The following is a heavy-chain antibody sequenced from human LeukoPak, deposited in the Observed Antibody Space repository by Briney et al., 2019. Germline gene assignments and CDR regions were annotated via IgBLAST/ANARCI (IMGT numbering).Heavy chain of an antibody. D-gene: IGHD3-10*01. J-gene: IGHJ4*02. Sequence: GGSLRLSCAASGFTVSTNYMSWVRQAPGKGLEWVSIIYSGDRTDYADSLRGRSTISRDTSKNTLYLQMSSLRAEDTAVYYCARDVRKQGLWSWGQGTLVTVSS. CDR2: IYSGDRT. V-gene: IGHV3-66*01. CDR1: GFTVSTNY. CDR3: ARDVRKQGLWS.